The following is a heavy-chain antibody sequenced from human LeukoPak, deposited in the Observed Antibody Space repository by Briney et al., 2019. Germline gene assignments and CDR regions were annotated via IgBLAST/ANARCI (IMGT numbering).Heavy chain of an antibody. V-gene: IGHV3-23*01. D-gene: IGHD4-17*01. J-gene: IGHJ5*02. Sequence: GGSLRLSCSGSGFTFSGYAMGWVRQAPGKGLEWVSSISGSGGNTYYADSVEGRFTISRDNSESTLYLQMNSLRAEDTALYYCARRRGGDYGPPRFGPLGLGTLVTVSS. CDR1: GFTFSGYA. CDR2: ISGSGGNT. CDR3: ARRRGGDYGPPRFGP.